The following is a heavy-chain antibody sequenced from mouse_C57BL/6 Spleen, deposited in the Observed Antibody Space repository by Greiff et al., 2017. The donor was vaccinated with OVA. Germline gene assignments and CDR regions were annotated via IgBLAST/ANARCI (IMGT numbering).Heavy chain of an antibody. V-gene: IGHV1-15*01. CDR1: GYTFTDYE. CDR3: RRRLYYFDY. Sequence: QVQLQQSGAELVRPGPSVTLSCKASGYTFTDYEMHWVKQTPVHGLEWIGAIDPETGGTAYNQKFQGKGILTADKSSSTAYIDLRSLISDDSSVYYWRRRLYYFDYWGQGSTLTVSS. CDR2: IDPETGGT. J-gene: IGHJ2*01.